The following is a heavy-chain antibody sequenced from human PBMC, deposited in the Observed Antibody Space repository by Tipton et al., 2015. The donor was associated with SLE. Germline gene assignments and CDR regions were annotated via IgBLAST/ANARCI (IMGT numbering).Heavy chain of an antibody. CDR2: IKQDGSEK. CDR3: TRRVWGYFDY. V-gene: IGHV3-7*03. D-gene: IGHD7-27*01. Sequence: GSLRLSCAASGFTFDDYIMHWVRQAPGKGLEWVANIKQDGSEKYYVDSVKGRFTISRDNAKNSLYLQMNSLKTEDTAVYYCTRRVWGYFDYWGQGTLVTVSS. CDR1: GFTFDDYI. J-gene: IGHJ4*02.